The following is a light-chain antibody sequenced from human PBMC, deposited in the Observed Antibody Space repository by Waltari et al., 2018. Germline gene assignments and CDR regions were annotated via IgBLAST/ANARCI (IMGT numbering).Light chain of an antibody. V-gene: IGKV3-15*01. CDR3: QQYNNWRT. CDR2: GAS. CDR1: QSISRN. J-gene: IGKJ2*01. Sequence: LMTQSPATLSVSPGERATLSCRASQSISRNLAWYQQKPGHAPRLLIYGASTRAPGVPARFSGSGSGTEFTLSISSLQSEDFAVYYCQQYNNWRTFGQGTKLEI.